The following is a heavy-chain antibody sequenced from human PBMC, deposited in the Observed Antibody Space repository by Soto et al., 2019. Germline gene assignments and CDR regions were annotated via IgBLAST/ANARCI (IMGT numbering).Heavy chain of an antibody. D-gene: IGHD1-1*01. CDR3: ARDLRQPNWFDP. CDR1: GGTFSSYX. Sequence: QVXLXXSXXXVXKXGSSVKVSCKASGGTFSSYXISWVRQAPGXGLEWMGGIIPIFGTANYAQKFQGRVTITADESTSTAYMELSSLRSEDTAVYYCARDLRQPNWFDPWGQGTLVTVSS. J-gene: IGHJ5*02. CDR2: IIPIFGTA. V-gene: IGHV1-69*12.